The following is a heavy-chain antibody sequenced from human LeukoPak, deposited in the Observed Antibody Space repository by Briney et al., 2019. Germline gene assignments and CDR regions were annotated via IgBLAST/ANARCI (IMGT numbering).Heavy chain of an antibody. CDR3: ARAGDY. V-gene: IGHV3-30-3*01. CDR1: GFTFSSYA. Sequence: GGALRLSCAASGFTFSSYARRWVRQAPGKGLEWVAVISYDGSNKYYAGSVKGRFTISRDNSKNTLYLQMNSLRAEDTAVYYCARAGDYWGQGTLVTVSS. CDR2: ISYDGSNK. J-gene: IGHJ4*02.